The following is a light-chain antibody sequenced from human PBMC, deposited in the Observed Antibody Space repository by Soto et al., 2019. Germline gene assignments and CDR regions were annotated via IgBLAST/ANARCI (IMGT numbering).Light chain of an antibody. Sequence: QSALTQPPSASGSPGQSVTISCTGSSNDIGAYNYVSWYQQHPGKVPKLLIYEVYRRPSGVPDRFSASKSVNTASLTVSGLQPEDEADYYCLSYAGRETGVFGSGTKVTVL. CDR2: EVY. CDR1: SNDIGAYNY. V-gene: IGLV2-8*01. CDR3: LSYAGRETGV. J-gene: IGLJ1*01.